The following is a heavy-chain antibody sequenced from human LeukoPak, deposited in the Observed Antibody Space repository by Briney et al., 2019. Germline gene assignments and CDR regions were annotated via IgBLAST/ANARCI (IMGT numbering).Heavy chain of an antibody. CDR3: AGLGITMIGGV. CDR2: ISSSGSTI. J-gene: IGHJ6*04. V-gene: IGHV3-48*03. D-gene: IGHD3-10*02. Sequence: PGWSLRLSCAASGFTFSSYEMNWVRQAPGKGLEWVSYISSSGSTIYYADSVKGRFTISRDNARNSLYLQMNSLRAEDTAVYYCAGLGITMIGGVWGKGTTVTISS. CDR1: GFTFSSYE.